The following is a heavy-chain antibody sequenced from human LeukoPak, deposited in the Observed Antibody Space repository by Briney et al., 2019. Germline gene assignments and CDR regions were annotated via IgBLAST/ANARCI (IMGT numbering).Heavy chain of an antibody. J-gene: IGHJ5*02. D-gene: IGHD3-10*01. CDR1: GASISSHY. CDR3: ARDSGTTGEVKFDP. Sequence: SETLSLTCTVSGASISSHYWSWIRQSPGKELEWIGYIFYRGSTYYNPSMNNRVTISVDTSKNQISLKLTSVTAADTAVYYCARDSGTTGEVKFDPWGQGTLVTVSS. V-gene: IGHV4-59*11. CDR2: IFYRGST.